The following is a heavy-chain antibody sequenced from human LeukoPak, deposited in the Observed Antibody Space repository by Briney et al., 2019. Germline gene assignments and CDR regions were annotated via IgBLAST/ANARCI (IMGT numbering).Heavy chain of an antibody. V-gene: IGHV3-48*01. Sequence: GGTLRLSCAASGFTFSHHGMNWVRQAPGKGLEWVSGIIATSATTYYADSVKGRFTISRDNAKNSLYLQMNSLRAEDTAVYYCARGQIVVVPAARNWFDPWGQGTLVTVSS. CDR3: ARGQIVVVPAARNWFDP. D-gene: IGHD2-2*01. CDR1: GFTFSHHG. CDR2: IIATSATT. J-gene: IGHJ5*02.